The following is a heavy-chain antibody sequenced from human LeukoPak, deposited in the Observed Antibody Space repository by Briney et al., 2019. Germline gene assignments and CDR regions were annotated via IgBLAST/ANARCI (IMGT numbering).Heavy chain of an antibody. J-gene: IGHJ4*02. D-gene: IGHD6-19*01. CDR2: ISSSSSYI. CDR1: GFTFSSYI. CDR3: AREYRSGWHDY. Sequence: GSLRLSCAASGFTFSSYIMNWVRQAPGKGLEWVSSISSSSSYIYYAESVKGRFTISRDNAKNSLYLQMNSLTAEDTAVYYCAREYRSGWHDYWGQGTLVTVSS. V-gene: IGHV3-21*01.